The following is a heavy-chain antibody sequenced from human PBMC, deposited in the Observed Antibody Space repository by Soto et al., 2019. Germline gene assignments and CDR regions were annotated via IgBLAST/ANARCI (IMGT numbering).Heavy chain of an antibody. J-gene: IGHJ4*02. CDR1: GLNFVSRA. D-gene: IGHD3-10*01. CDR2: ITDTGGDA. V-gene: IGHV3-23*01. Sequence: PGGSLRLSCFASGLNFVSRAMSWVRHSPGEGLQWVSTITDTGGDAKYADSVRGRFVISRDNSKKTLYLQMTSLTAEDSAMYFCARGSTDSYPGSRIFDFWGRGTLVTVSS. CDR3: ARGSTDSYPGSRIFDF.